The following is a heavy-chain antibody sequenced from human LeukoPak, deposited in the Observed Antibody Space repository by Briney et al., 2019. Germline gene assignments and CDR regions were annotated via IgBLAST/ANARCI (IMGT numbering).Heavy chain of an antibody. CDR3: ARGKAAAGSLFDY. CDR2: IIPIFGTA. V-gene: IGHV1-69*05. J-gene: IGHJ4*02. CDR1: GGTFSSYA. Sequence: SVKVSCKASGGTFSSYAISWVRQAPGQGLEWMGGIIPIFGTANYAQKFQGRVTITTDESTSTAYMELRSLRSDDTAVYYCARGKAAAGSLFDYWGQGTLVTVSS. D-gene: IGHD6-13*01.